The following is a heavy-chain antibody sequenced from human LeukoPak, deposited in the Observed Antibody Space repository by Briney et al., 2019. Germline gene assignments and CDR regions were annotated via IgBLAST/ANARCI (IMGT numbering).Heavy chain of an antibody. J-gene: IGHJ4*02. CDR3: AKDGKTRNWNYFQAKPVY. V-gene: IGHV3-23*01. CDR1: GFTVNTYA. CDR2: ISGSGGNT. D-gene: IGHD1-7*01. Sequence: HPGGSLRLSCAASGFTVNTYAMSWVRQAPGKGLEWVSGISGSGGNTYYADSVKGRFTISRDNSKNTLYLQMNSLRAEDTAVYYCAKDGKTRNWNYFQAKPVYWGQGTLVTVSS.